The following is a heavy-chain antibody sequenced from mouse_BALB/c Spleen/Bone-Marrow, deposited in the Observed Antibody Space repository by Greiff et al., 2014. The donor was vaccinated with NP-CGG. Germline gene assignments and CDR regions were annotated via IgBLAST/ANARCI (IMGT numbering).Heavy chain of an antibody. D-gene: IGHD3-1*01. CDR2: IDPANADT. CDR1: GFNIKDTY. CDR3: VRAARIFDY. V-gene: IGHV14-3*02. J-gene: IGHJ2*01. Sequence: EVQLQQSGAELVKPGASVKLSCTASGFNIKDTYIHWVKQRPEQGLEWIGRIDPANADTKYGPKFQGKATITADTSSNTVYLQFISLTSEDTAIYYCVRAARIFDYWGQGTTLTVSS.